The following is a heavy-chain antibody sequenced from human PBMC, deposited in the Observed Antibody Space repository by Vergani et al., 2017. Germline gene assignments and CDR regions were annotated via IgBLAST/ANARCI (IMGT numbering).Heavy chain of an antibody. CDR2: IRSKAYGGTT. CDR1: GFTFGDYA. CDR3: TRCQEYYYDSSGYSGWFDP. D-gene: IGHD3-22*01. V-gene: IGHV3-49*03. Sequence: DVQLVESGGGLVQPGRSLRLSCTASGFTFGDYAMSWFRQAPGKGLEWVGFIRSKAYGGTTEYAASVKGRFTISRDDSKSIAYLQMNSLKTADTAVYYCTRCQEYYYDSSGYSGWFDPWGQGTLVTVSS. J-gene: IGHJ5*02.